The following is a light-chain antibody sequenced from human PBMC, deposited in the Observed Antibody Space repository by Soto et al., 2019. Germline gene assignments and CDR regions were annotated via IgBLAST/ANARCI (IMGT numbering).Light chain of an antibody. J-gene: IGLJ2*01. CDR1: SGSIANNY. CDR2: ENN. Sequence: NFMLTQPHSVSESPGKPLSISCTRSSGSIANNYVQWYQQRPGSAPTTVIYENNQRLSGVPDRFSGSTDGSSNSASLTISGLQTEDEADYYFQSYDSDFVVFGGGTKLTVL. V-gene: IGLV6-57*04. CDR3: QSYDSDFVV.